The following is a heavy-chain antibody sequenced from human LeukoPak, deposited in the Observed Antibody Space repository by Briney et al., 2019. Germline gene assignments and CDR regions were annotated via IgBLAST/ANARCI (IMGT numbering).Heavy chain of an antibody. D-gene: IGHD3-10*01. CDR1: GFTFSSYA. CDR3: VKGPYYYGSGSYARLVY. CDR2: ISSNGGGT. Sequence: GGSLRLSCSASGFTFSSYAMHWVRHAPGKGLEYVSDISSNGGGTYYADSVKGRFTISRDNSKNTLYLQMSGLRAEDTAVYYCVKGPYYYGSGSYARLVYWGQGTLVTVSS. J-gene: IGHJ4*02. V-gene: IGHV3-64D*06.